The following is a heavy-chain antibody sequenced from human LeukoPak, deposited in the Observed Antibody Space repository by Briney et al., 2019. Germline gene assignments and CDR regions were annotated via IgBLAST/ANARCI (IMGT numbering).Heavy chain of an antibody. Sequence: WASVKVSCKASGYTFTSYGISWVRQAPGQGPEWMGWISAYNGNTNYAQKLQGRVTMTTDTSTSTAYMELRSLRSDDTAVYYCARVYCSSTSCYKDYWGQGTLVTVSS. CDR3: ARVYCSSTSCYKDY. J-gene: IGHJ4*02. V-gene: IGHV1-18*01. CDR2: ISAYNGNT. D-gene: IGHD2-2*02. CDR1: GYTFTSYG.